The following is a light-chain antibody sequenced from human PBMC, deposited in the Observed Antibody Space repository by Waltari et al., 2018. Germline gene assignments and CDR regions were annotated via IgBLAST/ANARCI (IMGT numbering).Light chain of an antibody. CDR2: NNS. CDR1: KLGEKY. Sequence: SYELTQPPSVSVSPGQTASITCSGDKLGEKYACWYRQKPGQFPVRCIENNSKRHSGIPGGFSSSNSGHAATLTISGTQAMDEADCYCQARGSSLEVVGGGTKLSGL. J-gene: IGLJ2*01. CDR3: QARGSSLEV. V-gene: IGLV3-1*01.